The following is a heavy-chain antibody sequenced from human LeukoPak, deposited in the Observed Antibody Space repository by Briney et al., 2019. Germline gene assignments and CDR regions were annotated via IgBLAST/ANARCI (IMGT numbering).Heavy chain of an antibody. CDR1: GGTFSSYA. D-gene: IGHD3-16*01. V-gene: IGHV1-69*06. Sequence: GSSVKVSCKASGGTFSSYAISWVRQAPGQGLEWMGGIIPIFGTANYAQKFQGRVTITADKSTSTAYMELSSLRSEDTAVYYCARSRGTTDSTYYYYYYMDVWGKGTTVTVSS. J-gene: IGHJ6*03. CDR2: IIPIFGTA. CDR3: ARSRGTTDSTYYYYYYMDV.